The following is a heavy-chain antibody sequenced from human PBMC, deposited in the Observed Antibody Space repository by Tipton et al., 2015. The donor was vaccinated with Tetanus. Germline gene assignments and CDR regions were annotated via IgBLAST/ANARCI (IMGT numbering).Heavy chain of an antibody. CDR1: GGSISTTSDY. Sequence: TLSLTCTVSGGSISTTSDYWGWIRQPPGTGLEWIGSLYYTGTTYYTPSLKSRLTISVDTSKNQFSLRLSSVTASDTAVYFCARHSLKLGMWAFDIWGRGTLVTVSS. J-gene: IGHJ3*02. CDR3: ARHSLKLGMWAFDI. V-gene: IGHV4-39*01. D-gene: IGHD7-27*01. CDR2: LYYTGTT.